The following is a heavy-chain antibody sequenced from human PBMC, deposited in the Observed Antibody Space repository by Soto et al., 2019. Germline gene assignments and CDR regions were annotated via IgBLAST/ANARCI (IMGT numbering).Heavy chain of an antibody. V-gene: IGHV1-3*01. J-gene: IGHJ4*02. D-gene: IGHD3-10*01. CDR1: GYTFTSYA. CDR2: INAGNGNT. Sequence: ASVKVSCMDSGYTFTSYAMHWVRQAPGQRLEWMGWINAGNGNTKYSQKFQGRVTITRDTSASTAYMERSSLRSDVTAVYYCARGSGLYYFDNWGQGTLVTVSS. CDR3: ARGSGLYYFDN.